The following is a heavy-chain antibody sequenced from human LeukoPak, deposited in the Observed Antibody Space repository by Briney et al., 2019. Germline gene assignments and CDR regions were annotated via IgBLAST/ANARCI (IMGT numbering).Heavy chain of an antibody. CDR1: GFTVSSKY. CDR3: AKGVTIFGVVITSYYYYGMDV. J-gene: IGHJ6*02. Sequence: GGSLRLSCVASGFTVSSKYMSWVRQAPGKGLEWVSAISGSGGSTYYADSVKGRFTISRDNSKNTLYLQMNSLRAEDTAVYYCAKGVTIFGVVITSYYYYGMDVWGQGTTVTVSS. V-gene: IGHV3-23*01. D-gene: IGHD3-3*01. CDR2: ISGSGGST.